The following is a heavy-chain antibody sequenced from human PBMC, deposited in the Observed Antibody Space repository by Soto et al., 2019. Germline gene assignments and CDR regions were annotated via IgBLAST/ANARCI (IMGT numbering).Heavy chain of an antibody. CDR1: GSSISSSGYY. CDR3: ARLPSRHLVDY. Sequence: QLQVQESGPGLVKPSETLSLTCTVSGSSISSSGYYWGWIRQPPGKGLEWIGSMYYGVSTYYNPSLKSLVPVSVDASKTQFALSLSSVTAADTAVYSCARLPSRHLVDYWGQGTLVTVSS. CDR2: MYYGVST. J-gene: IGHJ4*02. D-gene: IGHD3-3*02. V-gene: IGHV4-39*01.